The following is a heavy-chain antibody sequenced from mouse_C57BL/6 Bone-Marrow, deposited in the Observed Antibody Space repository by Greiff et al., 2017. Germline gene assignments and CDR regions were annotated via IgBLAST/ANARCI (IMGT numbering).Heavy chain of an antibody. Sequence: QVQLQQPGAELVKPGASVKLSCKASGYTFTSYWMHWVKQRPGQGLEWIGMIHPNSGSTNYNEKFKSKATLTVAKSSSTAYMQLSSLTSEDSAVYYCAFITTVVDWYFDVWGTGTTVTVSS. V-gene: IGHV1-64*01. D-gene: IGHD1-1*01. CDR1: GYTFTSYW. CDR2: IHPNSGST. CDR3: AFITTVVDWYFDV. J-gene: IGHJ1*03.